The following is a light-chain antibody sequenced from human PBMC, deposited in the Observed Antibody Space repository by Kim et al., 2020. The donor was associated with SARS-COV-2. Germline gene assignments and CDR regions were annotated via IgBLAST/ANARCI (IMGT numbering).Light chain of an antibody. V-gene: IGKV1-6*01. Sequence: ASVGDRVTITCQASQGIRNDLGWYQQKPGKAPKLLIYGASSLESGVLSRFSGSGSGTDFTLTISSLQPEDFATYYCLQDYNYPWTFGQGTKVDIK. CDR2: GAS. J-gene: IGKJ1*01. CDR1: QGIRND. CDR3: LQDYNYPWT.